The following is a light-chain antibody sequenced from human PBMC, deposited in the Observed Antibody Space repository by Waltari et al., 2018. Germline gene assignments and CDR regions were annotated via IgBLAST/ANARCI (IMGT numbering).Light chain of an antibody. V-gene: IGLV4-69*01. CDR3: QTGGHGTWV. CDR1: SGPRRTI. J-gene: IGLJ3*02. CDR2: VNSDGSH. Sequence: QLVVTQSPSASASLGASVKPTCTLLSGPRRTILARLQQQPEKGPRSLMKVNSDGSHSRGDEIPDRFSGSSSGAERHLTISSLQAEDEADYYCQTGGHGTWVFGGGTKLTVL.